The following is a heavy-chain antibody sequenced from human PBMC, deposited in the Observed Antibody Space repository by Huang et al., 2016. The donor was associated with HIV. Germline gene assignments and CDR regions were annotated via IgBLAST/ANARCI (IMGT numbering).Heavy chain of an antibody. V-gene: IGHV3-7*01. Sequence: VESGGRSVQPGGSIKLSCVGSTFTFGAFWMSGVRQPPGKGREWVAKIKKDESEKYYVDSVKGRFNISRDNARKVLFLEMDDLRVEDTAIYFCATKTAGMDIWGQGTTVTVSS. J-gene: IGHJ6*02. D-gene: IGHD1-7*01. CDR3: ATKTAGMDI. CDR2: IKKDESEK. CDR1: TFTFGAFW.